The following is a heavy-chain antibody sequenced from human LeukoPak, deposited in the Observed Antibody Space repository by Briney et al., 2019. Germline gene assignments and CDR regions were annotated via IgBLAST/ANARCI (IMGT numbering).Heavy chain of an antibody. Sequence: GGSLRLSCAASGFTSSNYAMNWVRQAPGKGLEWVSTISDNGGSTYYADSVKGRFTISRDNSKNTLYLQMNSLRAEDTPVYYCAKKSSRENCGTYFVMVDYWGQGTLVTVSP. V-gene: IGHV3-23*01. CDR3: AKKSSRENCGTYFVMVDY. D-gene: IGHD2-15*01. CDR2: ISDNGGST. CDR1: GFTSSNYA. J-gene: IGHJ4*02.